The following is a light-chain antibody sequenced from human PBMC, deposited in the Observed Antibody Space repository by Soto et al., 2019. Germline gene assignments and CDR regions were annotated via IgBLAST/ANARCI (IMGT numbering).Light chain of an antibody. CDR3: SSYTSSSNLV. J-gene: IGLJ2*01. CDR1: NNDVGLYNS. V-gene: IGLV2-14*01. Sequence: QSALTQPASVSGSPGQSITISCTGTNNDVGLYNSVSWYQQHPGKAPKLIIFEVNNRPSGVSSRLSGSKSGNTASLTISGLQAEDEADYYCSSYTSSSNLVFGGGTKVTVL. CDR2: EVN.